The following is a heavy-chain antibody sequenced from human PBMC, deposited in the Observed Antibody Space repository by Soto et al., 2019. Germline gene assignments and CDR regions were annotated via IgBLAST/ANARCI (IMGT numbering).Heavy chain of an antibody. J-gene: IGHJ4*02. CDR3: AKGPTAYYYDSSGYYDY. CDR1: GFTFSSYG. Sequence: QVQLVESGGGVVQPGRSLRLSCAAPGFTFSSYGMHWVRQAPGKGLEWVAVISYDGSNKYYADSVKGRFTISRDNSKNTLYLQMNSLRAEDTAVYYCAKGPTAYYYDSSGYYDYWGQGTLVTVSS. CDR2: ISYDGSNK. D-gene: IGHD3-22*01. V-gene: IGHV3-30*18.